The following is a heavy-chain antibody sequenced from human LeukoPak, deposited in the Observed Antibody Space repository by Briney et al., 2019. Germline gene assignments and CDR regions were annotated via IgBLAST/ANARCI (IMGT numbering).Heavy chain of an antibody. D-gene: IGHD1-26*01. CDR2: MNPNSGNT. CDR3: WSSGSPSLD. V-gene: IGHV1-8*01. Sequence: GASVKVSCKASGYTFSDYDVNWVRQATGQGLEWMGWMNPNSGNTGYAQKFQGRVTMTRNTSISTAYMELSSLRSEDTAVYYCWSSGSPSLDWGQGTLVTVSS. J-gene: IGHJ4*02. CDR1: GYTFSDYD.